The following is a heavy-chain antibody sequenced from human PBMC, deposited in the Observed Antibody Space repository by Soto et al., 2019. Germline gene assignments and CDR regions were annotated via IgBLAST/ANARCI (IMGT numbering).Heavy chain of an antibody. CDR2: IYYSGST. CDR1: GVSLSSGGYY. J-gene: IGHJ4*02. V-gene: IGHV4-31*03. D-gene: IGHD1-1*01. CDR3: ARYRSSDNWSKFDY. Sequence: PSETLSLTCTVSGVSLSSGGYYWSWIRQHPGKGLQWIGNIYYSGSTNYNPSLKSRITISLDTSKNQFSLRLSSVTAADTAVYFCARYRSSDNWSKFDYWGQGTLVTVSS.